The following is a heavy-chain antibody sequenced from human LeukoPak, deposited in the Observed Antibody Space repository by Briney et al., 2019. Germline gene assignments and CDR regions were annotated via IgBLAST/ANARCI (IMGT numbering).Heavy chain of an antibody. D-gene: IGHD3-22*01. CDR1: GGSFSGYY. V-gene: IGHV4-34*01. CDR2: INHSGST. Sequence: SEILSLTCAVYGGSFSGYYWSWIRQPPGKGLEWIGEINHSGSTNYNPSLKSRVTISVDTSKNQFSLKLSSVTAADTAVYYCAISGYYSNFDYWGQGTLVTVSS. CDR3: AISGYYSNFDY. J-gene: IGHJ4*02.